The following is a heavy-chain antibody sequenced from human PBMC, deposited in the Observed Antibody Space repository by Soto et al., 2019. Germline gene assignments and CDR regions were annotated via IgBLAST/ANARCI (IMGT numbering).Heavy chain of an antibody. CDR2: IYYTGST. D-gene: IGHD3-22*01. CDR1: GGSIRDYF. J-gene: IGHJ4*02. Sequence: SETLSLTCTVSGGSIRDYFWTWIRQPPGKELEWIGYIYYTGSTNYNPSLKSRVTILEDTSKKQFSLKLSSVTAADTAVYYCARGRYYDTTGYPTFDYWGQGSLVTVSS. CDR3: ARGRYYDTTGYPTFDY. V-gene: IGHV4-59*01.